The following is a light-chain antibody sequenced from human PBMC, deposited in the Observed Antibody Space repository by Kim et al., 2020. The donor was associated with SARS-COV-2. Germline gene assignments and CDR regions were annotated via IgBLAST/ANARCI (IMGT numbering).Light chain of an antibody. CDR3: QAWDSTFWV. CDR2: QDN. CDR1: KLGDKY. J-gene: IGLJ3*02. Sequence: SVSPGQTATITCSGDKLGDKYACWYQQKPGQSPVPVIYQDNKRPSGIPERFSGSNSGNTATLTISGTQAMDEADYYCQAWDSTFWVFGGGTKLTVL. V-gene: IGLV3-1*01.